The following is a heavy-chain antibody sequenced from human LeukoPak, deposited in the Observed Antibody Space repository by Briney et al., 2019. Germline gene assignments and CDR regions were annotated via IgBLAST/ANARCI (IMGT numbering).Heavy chain of an antibody. J-gene: IGHJ4*02. D-gene: IGHD3-22*01. CDR3: ARPNYYYDSSGYYRYYFDY. CDR2: IYPGDSDT. V-gene: IGHV5-51*01. Sequence: RGESLKISYKGSGYSFTSYWIGWVRQMPGKGLEWMGIIYPGDSDTRYSPSFQGQVTISADKSISTAYLQWSSLKASDTAMYYCARPNYYYDSSGYYRYYFDYWGQGTLVTVSS. CDR1: GYSFTSYW.